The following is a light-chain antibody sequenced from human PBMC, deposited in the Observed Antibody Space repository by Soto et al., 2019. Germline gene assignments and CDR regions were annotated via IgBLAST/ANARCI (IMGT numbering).Light chain of an antibody. CDR2: GAS. V-gene: IGKV3-20*01. J-gene: IGKJ1*01. CDR3: QHYGRPQWT. CDR1: QSVSSRN. Sequence: EIVLTQSPGTLSLSPGDRATLYCRASQSVSSRNLAWYQQKRGQSPRLLIYGASSRATGIPDRFSGSGSGPDFTLTISRLEPEDFAVYYCQHYGRPQWTFGQGTKVEIK.